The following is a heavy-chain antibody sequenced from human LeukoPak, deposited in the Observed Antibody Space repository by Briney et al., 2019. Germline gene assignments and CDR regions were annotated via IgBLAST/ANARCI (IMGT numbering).Heavy chain of an antibody. CDR3: ARQRGYSYGLPDY. Sequence: SETLSLTCTVSGGSISSYYWSWIRQPPGKGLEWIGYIYYSGSTNYNPSLKSRVTISVDTSKNQFSLKLSSVTAADTAVYYCARQRGYSYGLPDYWGQATLVTVSS. J-gene: IGHJ4*02. CDR2: IYYSGST. D-gene: IGHD5-18*01. CDR1: GGSISSYY. V-gene: IGHV4-59*01.